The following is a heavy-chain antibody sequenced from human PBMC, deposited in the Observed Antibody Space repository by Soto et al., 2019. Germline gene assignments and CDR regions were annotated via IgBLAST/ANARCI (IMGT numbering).Heavy chain of an antibody. V-gene: IGHV1-69*01. CDR1: GGTFSRND. CDR2: ITPIFGTA. CDR3: ARRFDYDGSGYYYAY. Sequence: QVQLVQSGAEVKKPGSSVKVSCKASGGTFSRNDISWVRQAPGQGLEWMGGITPIFGTANYAQKFQGRVTITAEESTSTAYMELSSLRPEDTAVYFCARRFDYDGSGYYYAYWGQGTLVTVSS. J-gene: IGHJ4*02. D-gene: IGHD3-22*01.